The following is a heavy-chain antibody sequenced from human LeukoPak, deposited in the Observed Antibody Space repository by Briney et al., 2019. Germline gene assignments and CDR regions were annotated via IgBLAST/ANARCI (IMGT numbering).Heavy chain of an antibody. CDR2: IGIAGDT. CDR1: GFTFSSYD. D-gene: IGHD5/OR15-5a*01. Sequence: GGSLRLSCAASGFTFSSYDMHWVRQAPGRGLEWVSAIGIAGDTYYPDSVKGRFTISRENAKNSMYLQMNCLKDGDTAVYYCIRGGIQVSGIDAFDIWCQGTMVTVSS. J-gene: IGHJ3*02. CDR3: IRGGIQVSGIDAFDI. V-gene: IGHV3-13*01.